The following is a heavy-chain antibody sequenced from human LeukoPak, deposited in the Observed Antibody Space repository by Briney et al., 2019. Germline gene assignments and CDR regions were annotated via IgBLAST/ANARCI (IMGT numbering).Heavy chain of an antibody. J-gene: IGHJ3*02. V-gene: IGHV3-21*01. D-gene: IGHD1-7*01. Sequence: GGSLRLSCEASEFSITTYEMNWVRQAPGKGLEWVSSINGESTFKVYADSVKGRFTISRDNAKNSLYLQMDSLRAEDTAVYYCAKYQTGTWTSYDSSDIWGQGTLVTVSS. CDR3: AKYQTGTWTSYDSSDI. CDR2: INGESTFK. CDR1: EFSITTYE.